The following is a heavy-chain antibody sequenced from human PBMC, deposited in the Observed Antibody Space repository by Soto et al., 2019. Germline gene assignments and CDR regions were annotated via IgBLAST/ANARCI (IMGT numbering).Heavy chain of an antibody. CDR3: ASDQLLMGDILTGYDYYYYYGMDV. D-gene: IGHD3-9*01. V-gene: IGHV3-21*01. Sequence: LRLSCAASGFTFSSYSMNWVRQAPGKGLEWVSSISSSSSYIYYADSVKGRFTISRDNAKNSLYLQMNSLRAEDTAVYYCASDQLLMGDILTGYDYYYYYGMDVWGQGTTVTVSS. J-gene: IGHJ6*02. CDR1: GFTFSSYS. CDR2: ISSSSSYI.